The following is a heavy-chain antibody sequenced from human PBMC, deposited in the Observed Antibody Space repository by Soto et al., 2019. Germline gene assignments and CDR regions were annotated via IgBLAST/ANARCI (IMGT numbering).Heavy chain of an antibody. V-gene: IGHV4-39*01. Sequence: SETLSLTCAVSGGCINSSSYYWGWIRQPPGKGLEWIGSIYYSGSTYYNPSLKSRVTISVDTSKNQFSLKLSSVTAADTAVYYCARREGHFYYRGQGTPVPVSS. CDR2: IYYSGST. CDR1: GGCINSSSYY. CDR3: ARREGHFYY. J-gene: IGHJ4*01.